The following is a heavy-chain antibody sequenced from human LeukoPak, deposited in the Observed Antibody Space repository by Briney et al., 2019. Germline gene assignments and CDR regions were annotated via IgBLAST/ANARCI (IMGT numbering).Heavy chain of an antibody. J-gene: IGHJ4*02. Sequence: GGSLRLSCAASGFTFSTYWMSWVRQAPGKGLECVANIKQDGSEKYYVDSVKGRFAVSRDNATNSLSLQMNILRVEDTAVYYCARGVSWTFDNWGRGALVTVSS. CDR2: IKQDGSEK. V-gene: IGHV3-7*04. CDR1: GFTFSTYW. D-gene: IGHD6-13*01. CDR3: ARGVSWTFDN.